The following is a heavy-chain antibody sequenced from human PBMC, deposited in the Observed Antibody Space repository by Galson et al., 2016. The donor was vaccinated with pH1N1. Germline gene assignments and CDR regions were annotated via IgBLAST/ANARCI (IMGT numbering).Heavy chain of an antibody. CDR1: GFSFSTYG. CDR3: AKDCGLGGDHDH. V-gene: IGHV3-23*01. J-gene: IGHJ4*02. CDR2: ISDSGNTT. Sequence: SLRLSCAASGFSFSTYGFNWVRQAPGKGLEWVSAISDSGNTTLYADSVKGQFTISRDNSKNTVYLQMNSLRSEDTAVYYCAKDCGLGGDHDHWGQGTLVAVSS. D-gene: IGHD3-16*01.